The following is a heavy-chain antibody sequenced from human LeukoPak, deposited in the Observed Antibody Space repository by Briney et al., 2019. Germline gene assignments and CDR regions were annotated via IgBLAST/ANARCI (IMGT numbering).Heavy chain of an antibody. Sequence: PGGSLRLSCAASGFTFSSYAMSWVRQAPGKGLEWVSAISGSGGSTYYADSVKGRFTISRDNSKNTLYLQMNSLRAEDTAVYYCAKDASYLATTQGYFDYWGQGTLVTVSS. J-gene: IGHJ4*02. CDR2: ISGSGGST. CDR3: AKDASYLATTQGYFDY. CDR1: GFTFSSYA. V-gene: IGHV3-23*01. D-gene: IGHD5-12*01.